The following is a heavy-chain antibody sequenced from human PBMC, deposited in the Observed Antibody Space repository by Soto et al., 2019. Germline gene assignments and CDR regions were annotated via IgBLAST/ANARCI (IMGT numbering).Heavy chain of an antibody. J-gene: IGHJ4*02. V-gene: IGHV1-2*02. Sequence: ASVKVSCKASGYTFTGYYMHWVRQAPGQGLEWVGWINPNSGGTNYAQKFQGRVTMTRDTSISTAYMELSRLRSDDTAVYYCARDSSSSWTFDYWGQGTLVTVSS. CDR1: GYTFTGYY. D-gene: IGHD6-13*01. CDR3: ARDSSSSWTFDY. CDR2: INPNSGGT.